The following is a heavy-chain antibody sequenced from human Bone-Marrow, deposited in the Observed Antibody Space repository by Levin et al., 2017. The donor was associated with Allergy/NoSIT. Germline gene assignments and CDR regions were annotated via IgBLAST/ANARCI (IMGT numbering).Heavy chain of an antibody. V-gene: IGHV4-4*02. D-gene: IGHD3-10*01. Sequence: VSCGSITTGNWWMWVRQSPGKGLEWIGEIFHNGDTNYNPSLKSRVIMSVDKSKNQFSLRLYSLTAADTAIYYCAREKRAGTYKGFDYWGQGTLVTVSS. CDR2: IFHNGDT. J-gene: IGHJ4*02. CDR3: AREKRAGTYKGFDY. CDR1: CGSITTGNW.